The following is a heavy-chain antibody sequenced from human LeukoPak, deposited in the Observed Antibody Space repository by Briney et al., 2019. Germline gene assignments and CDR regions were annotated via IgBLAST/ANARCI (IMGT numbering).Heavy chain of an antibody. D-gene: IGHD4-17*01. CDR3: ARVPSGDYAEGAFAI. V-gene: IGHV1-69*05. Sequence: SVKVSCKASGGTFSSYAISWVRQAPGQGLEWMGGIIPTFGTANYAQKFQGRVTITTDESTSTAYMELSSLRSEDTAVYYCARVPSGDYAEGAFAIWGQGTMVTVSS. CDR2: IIPTFGTA. CDR1: GGTFSSYA. J-gene: IGHJ3*02.